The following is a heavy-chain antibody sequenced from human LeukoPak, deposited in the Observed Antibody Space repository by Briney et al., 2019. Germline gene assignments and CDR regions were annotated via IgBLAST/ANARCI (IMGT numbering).Heavy chain of an antibody. CDR1: GFTFSSYW. V-gene: IGHV3-74*01. J-gene: IGHJ4*02. CDR3: AKRASGSGTSLYYFDY. CDR2: INGDGSRT. D-gene: IGHD3-10*01. Sequence: GGSLRLSCAASGFTFSSYWMHWVRQAPGKGLVWVSHINGDGSRTSYADSVKGRFTISRDNSKNTLYLQMNSLRAEDTAVYYCAKRASGSGTSLYYFDYWGQGTLVTVSS.